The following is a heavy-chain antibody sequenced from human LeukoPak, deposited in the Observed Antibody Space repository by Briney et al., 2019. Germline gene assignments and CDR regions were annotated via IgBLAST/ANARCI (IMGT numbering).Heavy chain of an antibody. CDR2: IYYSGST. CDR1: GGSISSGGYY. D-gene: IGHD3-3*01. J-gene: IGHJ4*02. V-gene: IGHV4-31*03. Sequence: SQTLSLTYTVSGGSISSGGYYWSWIRQHPGKGLEWIGYIYYSGSTYYNPSLKSRVTISVDTSKDQLSLKLSSVTAADTAVYYCARCEPSFWSGSGAFDYWGQGTLVTVSS. CDR3: ARCEPSFWSGSGAFDY.